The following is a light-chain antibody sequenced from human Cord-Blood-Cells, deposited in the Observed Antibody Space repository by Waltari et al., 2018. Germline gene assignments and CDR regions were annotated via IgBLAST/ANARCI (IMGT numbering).Light chain of an antibody. CDR3: QQYGSSPFT. Sequence: EIVLTQSPGTLSLSPGERATLSCRASQSVSSSYLAWYQQKPGQGPRRLIYGASSRATGIPDRFSGSGSGTDFTLTISRLEPEDCSVYYCQQYGSSPFTFGPGTKVDIK. V-gene: IGKV3-20*01. CDR1: QSVSSSY. J-gene: IGKJ3*01. CDR2: GAS.